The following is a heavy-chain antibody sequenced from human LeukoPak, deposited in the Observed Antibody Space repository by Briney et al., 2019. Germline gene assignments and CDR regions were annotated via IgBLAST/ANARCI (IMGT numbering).Heavy chain of an antibody. J-gene: IGHJ4*02. Sequence: PETLSLTCTVSGYSISSGYYWGWIRQPPGKGLEWIGSIYHSGSTYYNPSLKSRVTISVDTSKNQFSLKLSSVTAADTAVYYCARDYLGWGQGTLVTVSS. D-gene: IGHD3-16*02. CDR1: GYSISSGYY. V-gene: IGHV4-38-2*02. CDR3: ARDYLG. CDR2: IYHSGST.